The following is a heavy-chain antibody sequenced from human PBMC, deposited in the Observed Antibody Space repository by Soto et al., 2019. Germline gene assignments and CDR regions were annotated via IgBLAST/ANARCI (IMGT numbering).Heavy chain of an antibody. V-gene: IGHV3-33*01. CDR1: GFTFSNYG. CDR2: VWSDGSNK. D-gene: IGHD1-26*01. CDR3: ARRGSGTNSIDY. J-gene: IGHJ4*02. Sequence: QVQLVESGGGVVQPGMSLRLSCAASGFTFSNYGMQWVRQAPGKGLEWVAVVWSDGSNKYYADCVKGRFSISRDNSKNTLYLQINSLRAEDTAVYYCARRGSGTNSIDYWGQGTLFTVSS.